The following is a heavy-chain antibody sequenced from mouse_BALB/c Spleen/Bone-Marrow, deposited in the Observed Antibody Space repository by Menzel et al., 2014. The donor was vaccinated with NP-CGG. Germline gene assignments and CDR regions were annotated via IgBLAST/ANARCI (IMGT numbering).Heavy chain of an antibody. CDR2: INPGSGGT. D-gene: IGHD3-3*01. CDR3: ARRDDAXDY. CDR1: GYAFTYYL. Sequence: VQVVESGAELVRPGTSVKGSCKASGYAFTYYLIEWVKQRPGQGLEWIGGINPGSGGTNYNEKLQGKATLTADKSSSTAYMQXXXXTSXXXXXXXCARRDDAXDYWGQGTSVTVSS. J-gene: IGHJ4*01. V-gene: IGHV1-54*03.